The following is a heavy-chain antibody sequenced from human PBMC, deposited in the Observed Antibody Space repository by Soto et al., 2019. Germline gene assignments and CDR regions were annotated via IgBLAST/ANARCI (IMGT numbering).Heavy chain of an antibody. D-gene: IGHD3-22*01. CDR2: ISYDGSNK. J-gene: IGHJ4*02. Sequence: GGSLRLSCAASGFTFSSYGMHWVRQAPGKGLEWVAVISYDGSNKYYADSVKGRFTISRDNSKNTLYLQMNSLRAEDTAVYYCAKPNTMIVGVDYFDYWGQGTLVTVSS. V-gene: IGHV3-30*18. CDR3: AKPNTMIVGVDYFDY. CDR1: GFTFSSYG.